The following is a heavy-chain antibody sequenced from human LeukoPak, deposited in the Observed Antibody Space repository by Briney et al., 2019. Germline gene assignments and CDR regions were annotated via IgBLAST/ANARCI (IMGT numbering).Heavy chain of an antibody. CDR3: ARDGWFGDYNWFDP. D-gene: IGHD3-10*01. CDR2: ISSASNTI. J-gene: IGHJ5*02. Sequence: PGGSLRLSCAASGFTFSSYSMKWVRQAPGKGLEWISYISSASNTIYYADSVKGRFTISRDNANNSVYLQMNSLRAEDTAMYYCARDGWFGDYNWFDPWGQGTLATVSS. V-gene: IGHV3-48*01. CDR1: GFTFSSYS.